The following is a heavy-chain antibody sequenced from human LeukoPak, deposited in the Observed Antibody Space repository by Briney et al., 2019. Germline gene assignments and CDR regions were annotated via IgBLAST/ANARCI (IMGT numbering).Heavy chain of an antibody. CDR1: GGSFSGYY. D-gene: IGHD2-2*01. J-gene: IGHJ6*03. CDR2: INHRGST. CDR3: ARVGVPHSSIVVVPAAIVGYYYYYMDV. Sequence: SETLSLTCAVYGGSFSGYYWSWIRQPPGKGLEWIGEINHRGSTNYNPSLKSRVTISVDTSKNQFSLKLSSVTAADTAVYYCARVGVPHSSIVVVPAAIVGYYYYYMDVWGKGTTVTVSS. V-gene: IGHV4-34*01.